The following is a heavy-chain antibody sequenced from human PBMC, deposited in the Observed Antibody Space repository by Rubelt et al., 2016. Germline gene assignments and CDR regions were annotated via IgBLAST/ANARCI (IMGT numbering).Heavy chain of an antibody. CDR1: GGSFSGYY. Sequence: QVQLQQWGAGLLKPSETLSLTCAVYGGSFSGYYWSWIRQPPGTGLEWIGEINHSGSTNYNPSLKSRVTISVDTSKNQFCLKLRSVTAADTAVYYCARGRRGSSSWLGRDYYGMDVWGQGTTVTVSS. J-gene: IGHJ6*02. CDR2: INHSGST. CDR3: ARGRRGSSSWLGRDYYGMDV. D-gene: IGHD6-13*01. V-gene: IGHV4-34*01.